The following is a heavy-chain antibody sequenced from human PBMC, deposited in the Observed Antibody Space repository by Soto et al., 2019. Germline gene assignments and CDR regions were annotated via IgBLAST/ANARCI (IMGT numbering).Heavy chain of an antibody. Sequence: EVQLLESGGGLVRPGGSLRLSCAASAFTFSNYAMNWVRQAPGKGLEWVLVISGSCGSTSYADSVQGRFTISRDNSKNTMYLQMNSLRAEDTAIYYCVREDSAWDSRGSFDFWGRGTMVTVS. CDR1: AFTFSNYA. D-gene: IGHD6-19*01. J-gene: IGHJ3*01. V-gene: IGHV3-23*01. CDR3: VREDSAWDSRGSFDF. CDR2: ISGSCGST.